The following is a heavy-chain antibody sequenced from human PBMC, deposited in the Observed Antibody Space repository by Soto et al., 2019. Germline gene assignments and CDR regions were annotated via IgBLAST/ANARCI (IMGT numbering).Heavy chain of an antibody. CDR1: GESLREFY. CDR3: TRINYYDTSGYPYFFDY. CDR2: VHYVGTT. V-gene: IGHV4-59*12. Sequence: QVQLQESGPGLVKPSETLSLTCSVSGESLREFYWCWIRQSPGKGLECIGYVHYVGTTKYNPSQKSRVTISVDAAKKQFSLHLRSVTAAYTAVYYCTRINYYDTSGYPYFFDYWGQGVTVAVSS. J-gene: IGHJ4*02. D-gene: IGHD3-22*01.